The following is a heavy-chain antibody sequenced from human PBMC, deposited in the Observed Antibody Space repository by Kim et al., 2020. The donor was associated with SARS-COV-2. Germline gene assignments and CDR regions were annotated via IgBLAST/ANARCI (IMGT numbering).Heavy chain of an antibody. CDR2: IDPSDSYT. CDR1: GYSFTSYW. CDR3: ARSKENPSDVLLWFGELSGSHDAFDI. D-gene: IGHD3-10*01. V-gene: IGHV5-10-1*01. J-gene: IGHJ3*02. Sequence: GESLKISCKGSGYSFTSYWISWVRQMPGKGLEWMGRIDPSDSYTNYSPSFQGHVTISADKSISTAYLQWSSLKASDTAMYYCARSKENPSDVLLWFGELSGSHDAFDIWGQGTMVTVSS.